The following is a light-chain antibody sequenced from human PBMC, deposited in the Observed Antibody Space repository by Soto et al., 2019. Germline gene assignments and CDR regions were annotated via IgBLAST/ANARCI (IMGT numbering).Light chain of an antibody. CDR2: DAS. Sequence: EIVLTQSPSTLSLSPGERATLSCRASQSVSSYLAWYQQKPGQAPRLLLYDASISATGIPARFSGSGSGTDFTITISSLEPEDFGVYYCQQRSNWTPGTFGGGTKVESK. J-gene: IGKJ4*01. V-gene: IGKV3-11*01. CDR3: QQRSNWTPGT. CDR1: QSVSSY.